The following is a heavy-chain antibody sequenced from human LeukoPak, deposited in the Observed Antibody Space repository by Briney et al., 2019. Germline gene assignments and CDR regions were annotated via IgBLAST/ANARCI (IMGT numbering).Heavy chain of an antibody. CDR2: INPNSGGT. Sequence: ASVKVSCKASGYTVTGYYMHWVRQAPGQGLEWMGWINPNSGGTNYAQKFQGRVTMTRDTSISTAYMELSRLRSDDTAVYYCARETVPASLFDYWGQGTLVTVSS. CDR1: GYTVTGYY. J-gene: IGHJ4*02. CDR3: ARETVPASLFDY. D-gene: IGHD2-2*01. V-gene: IGHV1-2*02.